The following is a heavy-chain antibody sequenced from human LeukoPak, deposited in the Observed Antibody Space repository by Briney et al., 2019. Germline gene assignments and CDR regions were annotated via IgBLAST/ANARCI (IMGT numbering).Heavy chain of an antibody. CDR1: GGSFSGYY. V-gene: IGHV4-34*01. J-gene: IGHJ5*02. CDR3: ARGSLGIFWSGYYYWFDP. Sequence: SETLSLTCAVYGGSFSGYYWSWIRQPPGKGLEWIGEINHSGSTNYNPSLKSRVTISVDTSKNQFSLKLSSVTAADTAVYYCARGSLGIFWSGYYYWFDPWGQGTLVTVS. CDR2: INHSGST. D-gene: IGHD3-3*01.